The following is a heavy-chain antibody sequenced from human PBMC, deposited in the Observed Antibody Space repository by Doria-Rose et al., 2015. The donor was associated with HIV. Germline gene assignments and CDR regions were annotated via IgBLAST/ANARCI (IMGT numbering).Heavy chain of an antibody. V-gene: IGHV4-31*03. CDR1: GASVSSRGYY. CDR2: TYYTGTS. Sequence: VHESGPGLVKPSETLSLTCSVSGASVSSRGYYWNWIRQVPGKGLESLGYTYYTGTSDYSPSLKSRLNMAVDTSKNQFSLKLSFVTVADTAVYDCARMGSYRKLDYWVQGAPVSGST. J-gene: IGHJ4*02. D-gene: IGHD3-3*01. CDR3: ARMGSYRKLDY.